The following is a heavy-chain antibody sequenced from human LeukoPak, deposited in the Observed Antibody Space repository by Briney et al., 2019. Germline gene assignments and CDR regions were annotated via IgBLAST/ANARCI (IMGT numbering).Heavy chain of an antibody. D-gene: IGHD3-16*01. CDR1: GFTFSSYE. CDR2: ISRSGSTI. V-gene: IGHV3-48*03. CDR3: ARDIMVSETDAFDI. J-gene: IGHJ3*02. Sequence: GGSLRLSCAASGFTFSSYEMNWVRQAPGKGLEWVSYISRSGSTIYYADSVKGRFTISRDNSKNSLSLQMNSLRAEDTAVYYCARDIMVSETDAFDIWGQGTMVTVSS.